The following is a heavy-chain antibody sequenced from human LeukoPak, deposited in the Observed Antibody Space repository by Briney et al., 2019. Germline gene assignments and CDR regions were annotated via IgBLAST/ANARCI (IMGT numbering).Heavy chain of an antibody. CDR3: ARGEDYGTNSFDY. CDR1: GFTFSSYE. CDR2: ITTSGRTI. D-gene: IGHD4-17*01. V-gene: IGHV3-48*03. Sequence: GGSLRLSCAASGFTFSSYEMNWVRQAPGKGLEWVSYITTSGRTIYYADSVKGRFTISRDNAKNSLYLQMNSLRAEDTAVYYCARGEDYGTNSFDYWGQGTLVILSS. J-gene: IGHJ4*02.